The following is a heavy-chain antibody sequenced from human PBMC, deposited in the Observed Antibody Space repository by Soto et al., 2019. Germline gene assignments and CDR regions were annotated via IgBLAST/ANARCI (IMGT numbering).Heavy chain of an antibody. CDR1: GFTFSSYS. J-gene: IGHJ4*02. CDR2: ISSSSSYI. V-gene: IGHV3-21*01. D-gene: IGHD5-18*01. CDR3: ARGGRGYSYGYDFDY. Sequence: GGSLRLSCAASGFTFSSYSMNWVRQAPGKGLEWVSSISSSSSYIYYADSVKGRFTISRDNAKNSLYLQMNSLRAEDTAVYYCARGGRGYSYGYDFDYWGQGTLVTVSS.